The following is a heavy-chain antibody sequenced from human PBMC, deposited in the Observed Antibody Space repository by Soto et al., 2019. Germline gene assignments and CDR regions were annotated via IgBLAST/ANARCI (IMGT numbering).Heavy chain of an antibody. Sequence: QVQLVQPGAEVKKPGSSVKVSCKASGGTFSSHAINWLRQAPGQGLEWMGVIIPITDTPNNAEKFQGRVTITADKATTTVYIELSSLTLEDTAMYYCARGNKGPGHYGPGSQGCYGPWLQGALVTVSS. V-gene: IGHV1-69*06. J-gene: IGHJ5*02. CDR1: GGTFSSHA. CDR2: IIPITDTP. D-gene: IGHD3-10*01. CDR3: ARGNKGPGHYGPGSQGCYGP.